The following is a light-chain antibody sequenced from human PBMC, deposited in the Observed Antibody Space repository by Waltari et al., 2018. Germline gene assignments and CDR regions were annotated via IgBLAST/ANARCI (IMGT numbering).Light chain of an antibody. CDR1: QTISRY. Sequence: DIQMTQSPSSLSASVGDRVTITCRASQTISRYLNWYQQKLGKAPNLLIYAASSLQSRVPSRFSGSGSGRDFTLIITSLQPEDFATYYCQQSYSFTRTFGQGTKVEIK. J-gene: IGKJ1*01. CDR2: AAS. V-gene: IGKV1-39*01. CDR3: QQSYSFTRT.